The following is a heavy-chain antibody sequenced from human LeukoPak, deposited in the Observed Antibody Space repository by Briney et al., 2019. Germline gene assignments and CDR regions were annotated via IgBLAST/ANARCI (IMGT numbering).Heavy chain of an antibody. CDR3: ARAPGIAAAGTHFDF. CDR1: GGSLSSYY. CDR2: MYYSGSA. J-gene: IGHJ4*02. D-gene: IGHD6-13*01. V-gene: IGHV4-59*01. Sequence: SETLSLTCTVSGGSLSSYYWSWIRQPPGKGLEWIGYMYYSGSANYNPSLKSRVTISVDTSKNQFSLKLSSVTAGDTAVYYCARAPGIAAAGTHFDFWGQGTLVTVSS.